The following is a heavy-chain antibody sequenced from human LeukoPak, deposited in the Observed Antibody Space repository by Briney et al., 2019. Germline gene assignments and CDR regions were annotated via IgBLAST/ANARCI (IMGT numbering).Heavy chain of an antibody. J-gene: IGHJ3*02. Sequence: SETVSLTCAVYGGSFSSSSYYWGWIRQPPGKGLEWIGSIYYSGSTYYNPSLKSRVTISVDTSKNQFSLKLSSVTAADTAVHYCARLRITIFGAVTPGHAFHIWVQGTMGTVSS. V-gene: IGHV4-39*01. CDR2: IYYSGST. D-gene: IGHD3-3*01. CDR3: ARLRITIFGAVTPGHAFHI. CDR1: GGSFSSSSYY.